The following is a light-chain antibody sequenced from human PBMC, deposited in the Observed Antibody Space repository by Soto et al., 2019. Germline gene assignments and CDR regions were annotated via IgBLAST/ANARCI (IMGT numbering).Light chain of an antibody. Sequence: ALTQPPSASGSPGQSVTISCTGTSSDVGGYNYVSWYQQHPGKAPKLMIYEVSKRPSGVPDRFSGSKSGNTASLTVSGLQAEDEADYYCSSYAGSKGVFGTGTKVTVL. CDR1: SSDVGGYNY. CDR3: SSYAGSKGV. CDR2: EVS. J-gene: IGLJ1*01. V-gene: IGLV2-8*01.